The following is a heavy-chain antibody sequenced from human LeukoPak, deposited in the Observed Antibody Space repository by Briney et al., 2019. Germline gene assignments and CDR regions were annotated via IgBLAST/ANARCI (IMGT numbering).Heavy chain of an antibody. V-gene: IGHV3-21*01. CDR1: GFTFSSYS. CDR2: ISSSSSYI. D-gene: IGHD6-19*01. Sequence: GGSLRLSCAASGFTFSSYSMNWVRQAPGKGLEWVSSISSSSSYIYYADSVKGRFTISRDNAKNSLYLQMNSLRAEDTAVYYRARAAVAPPYFQHWGQGTLVTVSS. J-gene: IGHJ1*01. CDR3: ARAAVAPPYFQH.